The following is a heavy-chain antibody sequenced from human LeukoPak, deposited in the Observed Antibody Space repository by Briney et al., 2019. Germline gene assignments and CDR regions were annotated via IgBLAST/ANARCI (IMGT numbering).Heavy chain of an antibody. CDR1: GYTFTGSY. V-gene: IGHV1-46*01. Sequence: ASVKVSCKASGYTFTGSYMHWVRQAPGQGLEWMGIINPSGGFTTYAQNFQGRVTMTRDTSTSTVYMELSSLRSEDTAVYHCARAKGGSGYDLYYFDYWGQGTLVTVSS. J-gene: IGHJ4*02. CDR3: ARAKGGSGYDLYYFDY. D-gene: IGHD5-12*01. CDR2: INPSGGFT.